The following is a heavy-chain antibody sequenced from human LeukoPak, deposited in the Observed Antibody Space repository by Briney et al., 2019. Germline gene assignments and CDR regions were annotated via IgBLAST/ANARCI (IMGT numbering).Heavy chain of an antibody. V-gene: IGHV1-46*01. D-gene: IGHD3-10*01. J-gene: IGHJ4*02. CDR3: AKDLHYGSADY. CDR1: GYTFTSNY. Sequence: GASVKVSCKAFGYTFTSNYMHWVRQAPGQGPEWMGVISPSGGSTTYAQKFQGRVTLTRDMSTSTDYLELSSLRAEDTAVYYCAKDLHYGSADYWGQGTLVTVSS. CDR2: ISPSGGST.